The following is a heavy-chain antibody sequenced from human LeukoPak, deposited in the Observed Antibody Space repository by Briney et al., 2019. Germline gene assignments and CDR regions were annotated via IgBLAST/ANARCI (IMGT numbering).Heavy chain of an antibody. CDR1: GFTFSSYA. J-gene: IGHJ4*02. D-gene: IGHD4-17*01. CDR2: ISGSNDNT. V-gene: IGHV3-23*01. Sequence: GGSLRLSCAASGFTFSSYAMSWVRQAPGKGLEWVSSISGSNDNTYYADSVKDRFSISRDNSKNTLSLQMNSLRAEDTAVYYCAKGRGTTVTSAANYWGQGTLVTVSS. CDR3: AKGRGTTVTSAANY.